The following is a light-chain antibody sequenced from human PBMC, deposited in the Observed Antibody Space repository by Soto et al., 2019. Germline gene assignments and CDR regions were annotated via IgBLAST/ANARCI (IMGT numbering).Light chain of an antibody. J-gene: IGKJ2*01. CDR1: QSVSSN. Sequence: EIVMTQSPANLSVSPGERATLSCRASQSVSSNLAWYQQNPGQGPRLLIYGASTRATIIPARFSGSGSGTEFTLTINSLQSEDFAVYYCQQYNKWPPYTFGQGTKLEIK. CDR2: GAS. CDR3: QQYNKWPPYT. V-gene: IGKV3-15*01.